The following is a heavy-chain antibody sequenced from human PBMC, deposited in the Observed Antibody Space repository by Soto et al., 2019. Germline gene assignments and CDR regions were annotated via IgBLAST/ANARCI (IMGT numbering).Heavy chain of an antibody. D-gene: IGHD3-9*01. V-gene: IGHV4-4*02. J-gene: IGHJ4*02. CDR3: ARATYDILTGYIALDY. Sequence: PSETLSLTCAVSGGSISSSNWWSWVRQPPGKGLEWIGEIYHSGSTNYNPSLKSRVTISVDKSKNQFSLKLSSVTAADTAVYYCARATYDILTGYIALDYWGQGTLVTVSS. CDR2: IYHSGST. CDR1: GGSISSSNW.